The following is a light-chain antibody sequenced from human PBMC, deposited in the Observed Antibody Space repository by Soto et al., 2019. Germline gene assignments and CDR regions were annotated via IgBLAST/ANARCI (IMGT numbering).Light chain of an antibody. J-gene: IGLJ1*01. CDR2: DVN. Sequence: QSALTQPRSVSGSPGQSVTISCTRTSSDVANYKYVSWYQQHPGKAPKLMIYDVNKRPSGVPYRFSGSKSGNTASLTISGLQAEDEADYYCCSYAGSSTLGFGTGTKVTVL. V-gene: IGLV2-11*01. CDR1: SSDVANYKY. CDR3: CSYAGSSTLG.